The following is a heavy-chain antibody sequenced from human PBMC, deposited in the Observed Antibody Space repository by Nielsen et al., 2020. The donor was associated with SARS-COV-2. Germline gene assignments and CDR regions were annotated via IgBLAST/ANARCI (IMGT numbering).Heavy chain of an antibody. D-gene: IGHD3-3*01. V-gene: IGHV1-69*06. Sequence: SVKVSCKASGGTFSSYAISWVRQAPGHAFEWMGGIIPIFGTANYAQKFQGRVTITADKSTSTAYMELSSLRSEDTAVYYCARSDFWSGLFYGMDVWGQGTTVTVSS. J-gene: IGHJ6*02. CDR3: ARSDFWSGLFYGMDV. CDR2: IIPIFGTA. CDR1: GGTFSSYA.